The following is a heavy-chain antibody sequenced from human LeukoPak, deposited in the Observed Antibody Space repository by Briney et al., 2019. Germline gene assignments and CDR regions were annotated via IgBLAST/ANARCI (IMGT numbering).Heavy chain of an antibody. D-gene: IGHD4-11*01. V-gene: IGHV3-66*01. CDR1: GFTVSSNY. J-gene: IGHJ5*02. Sequence: GGSLRLSCAGSGFTVSSNYMSWVRQAPGKGLEWVSVIYTGGNTYYADSVKGRFTSSRDNSKNTLYLQMNSLRDEDTAVYYCARGLIYSPNWFDPWGQGTLVTVSS. CDR2: IYTGGNT. CDR3: ARGLIYSPNWFDP.